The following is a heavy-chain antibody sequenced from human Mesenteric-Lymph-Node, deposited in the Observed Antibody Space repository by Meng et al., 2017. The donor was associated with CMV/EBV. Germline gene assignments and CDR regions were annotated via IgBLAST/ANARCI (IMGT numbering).Heavy chain of an antibody. J-gene: IGHJ6*02. CDR1: GFTVSSNY. CDR3: ARDLIVVVPAAIVHYGMDV. V-gene: IGHV3-53*01. CDR2: IYSGGST. Sequence: GESLKISCAASGFTVSSNYMSWVRQAPGKGLEWVSVIYSGGSTYYADSVKGRFTISRDNSKNTLYLQMNSLRAEDTAVYYCARDLIVVVPAAIVHYGMDVWGQGTTVTVSS. D-gene: IGHD2-2*01.